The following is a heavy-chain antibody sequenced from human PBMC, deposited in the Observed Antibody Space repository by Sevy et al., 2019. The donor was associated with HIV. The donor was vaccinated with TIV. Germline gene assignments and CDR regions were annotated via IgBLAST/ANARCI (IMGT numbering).Heavy chain of an antibody. V-gene: IGHV3-53*01. CDR1: GFSVSDTY. J-gene: IGHJ3*02. CDR3: ARLNVYYYDDDGYYTTGNAFDI. CDR2: IYSGDKT. D-gene: IGHD3-22*01. Sequence: GGSLRLSCAASGFSVSDTYMSWVRQAPGKGLEWVSVIYSGDKTYHADSVKDRFTISRDSSKNTIYLQLNSLRTEDTAVYYCARLNVYYYDDDGYYTTGNAFDIWGQGTMVTVSS.